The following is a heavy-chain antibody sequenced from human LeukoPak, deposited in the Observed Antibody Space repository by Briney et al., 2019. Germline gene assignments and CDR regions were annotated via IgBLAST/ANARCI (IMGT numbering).Heavy chain of an antibody. D-gene: IGHD6-13*01. CDR1: GFTFSTSA. V-gene: IGHV3-21*01. CDR3: ARGYSSSWYRWPSDY. Sequence: GGSLRLSCAASGFTFSTSAMNWVRQAPGKGLEWVSGVTGGGGAIYYADSVKGRFTISRDNAKNSLYLQMNSLRAEGTAVYYCARGYSSSWYRWPSDYWGQGTLVTVSS. J-gene: IGHJ4*02. CDR2: VTGGGGAI.